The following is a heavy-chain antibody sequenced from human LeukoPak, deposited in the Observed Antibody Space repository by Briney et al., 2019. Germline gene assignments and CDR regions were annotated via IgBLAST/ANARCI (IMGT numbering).Heavy chain of an antibody. Sequence: SETLSLTCSVSGGSISSSTYYWGWIRQPPGKGLEWIGNIYYSGSTYYNPSLKSRVTISADTSKNQFSLKLNSVTAADTAVYYCARLSHYYDSSGYYLGSYYFDYWGQGTLVTVSS. V-gene: IGHV4-39*01. D-gene: IGHD3-22*01. CDR3: ARLSHYYDSSGYYLGSYYFDY. J-gene: IGHJ4*02. CDR1: GGSISSSTYY. CDR2: IYYSGST.